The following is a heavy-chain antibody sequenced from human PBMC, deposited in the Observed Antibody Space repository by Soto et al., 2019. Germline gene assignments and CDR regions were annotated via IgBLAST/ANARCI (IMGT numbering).Heavy chain of an antibody. J-gene: IGHJ4*02. V-gene: IGHV1-24*01. D-gene: IGHD5-18*01. Sequence: ASVKVSCKVSGYTLTELSMHWVRQAPGKGLEWMGGFDPEDGETIYAQKFQGRVTMTEDTSTDTAYMELSSLNASDTAMYYCVRRRGYQYDDYWGQGTLVTVSS. CDR2: FDPEDGET. CDR1: GYTLTELS. CDR3: VRRRGYQYDDY.